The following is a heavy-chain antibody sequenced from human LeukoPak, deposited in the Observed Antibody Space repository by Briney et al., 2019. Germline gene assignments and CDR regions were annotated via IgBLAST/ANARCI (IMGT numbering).Heavy chain of an antibody. J-gene: IGHJ4*02. CDR3: ARAGGSGWYVY. Sequence: SETLSLTCTVSGGSISNYYWSWIRQPAGKGLEWMGRLHTSGSYTYYKSSLKSRLTMSLDTSTRQFSLKLTSVTAADTAVYYCARAGGSGWYVYWGQGTLVTVSS. V-gene: IGHV4-4*07. CDR1: GGSISNYY. D-gene: IGHD6-19*01. CDR2: LHTSGSYT.